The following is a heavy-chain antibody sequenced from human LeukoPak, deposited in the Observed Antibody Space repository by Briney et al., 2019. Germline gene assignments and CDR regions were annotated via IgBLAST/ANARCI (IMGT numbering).Heavy chain of an antibody. D-gene: IGHD3-22*01. Sequence: GRSLRLSCAASGFTFSSYGMHWVRQAPGKGLEWVAVISYDGSNKYYADSVKGRFTISRDNSKNTLYLQMNSLGAEDTAVYYCAKACSYYDSSGYYYFDRDYFDYWGQGTLVTVSS. J-gene: IGHJ4*02. V-gene: IGHV3-30*18. CDR1: GFTFSSYG. CDR2: ISYDGSNK. CDR3: AKACSYYDSSGYYYFDRDYFDY.